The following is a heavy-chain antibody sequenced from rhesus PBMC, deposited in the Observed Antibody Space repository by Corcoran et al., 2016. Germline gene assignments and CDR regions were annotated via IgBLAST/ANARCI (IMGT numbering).Heavy chain of an antibody. J-gene: IGHJ6*01. D-gene: IGHD2-39*02. Sequence: QVQLQESGPGLVKPLETLSLTCVVSGGPISSNNWSWIRPPPGKGLEWIGYIYGSGSNTNYNPSLKSRVTLSVDTSKNQFSLRLTSVTAADTAVYYCARQGYTDHLGGLDSWGQGVVVTVSS. CDR2: IYGSGSNT. CDR3: ARQGYTDHLGGLDS. V-gene: IGHV4S11*01. CDR1: GGPISSNN.